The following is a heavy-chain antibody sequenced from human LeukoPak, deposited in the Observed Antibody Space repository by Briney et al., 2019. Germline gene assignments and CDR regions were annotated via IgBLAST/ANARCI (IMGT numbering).Heavy chain of an antibody. D-gene: IGHD3-22*01. CDR3: ARNRLDDSSGYYENDY. V-gene: IGHV4-31*03. CDR1: GGSISSGGYY. CDR2: IYYSGST. Sequence: PSETLSLTCTVSGGSISSGGYYWSWIRQHPGKGLEWIGYIYYSGSTYYNPSLESRVTISVDTSKNQFSLKLSSVTAADTAVYYCARNRLDDSSGYYENDYWGQGTLVTVSS. J-gene: IGHJ4*02.